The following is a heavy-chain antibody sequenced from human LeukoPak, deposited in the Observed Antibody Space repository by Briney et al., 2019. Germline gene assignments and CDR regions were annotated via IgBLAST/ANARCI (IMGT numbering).Heavy chain of an antibody. J-gene: IGHJ5*02. CDR2: ISVSWSA. CDR3: ARDLGDCSSTSCYEEGWFDP. CDR1: GDSISSGSYY. D-gene: IGHD2-2*01. Sequence: PSETLSLTCSVSGDSISSGSYYWSWIRQPAGKGLEWIGRISVSWSASYNPSLKSRVIMSVDRTKNQFSLELKSVTAADTAMYYCARDLGDCSSTSCYEEGWFDPWGQGTLVTVSS. V-gene: IGHV4-61*02.